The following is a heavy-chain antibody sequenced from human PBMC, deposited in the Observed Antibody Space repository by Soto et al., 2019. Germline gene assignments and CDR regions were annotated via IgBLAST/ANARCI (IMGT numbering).Heavy chain of an antibody. J-gene: IGHJ4*02. CDR3: ARDRRDYVWGSYRSYLDY. V-gene: IGHV1-18*01. CDR2: ISGYNGYT. D-gene: IGHD3-16*02. Sequence: GASAKVSCKAAGYTFSSYGITWVRQAPGQGLEWMGWISGYNGYTNYAQKFQDRVTVTTDTSTTTAYLKLRSLTSDDTAVYYCARDRRDYVWGSYRSYLDYWGQGTQVTVSS. CDR1: GYTFSSYG.